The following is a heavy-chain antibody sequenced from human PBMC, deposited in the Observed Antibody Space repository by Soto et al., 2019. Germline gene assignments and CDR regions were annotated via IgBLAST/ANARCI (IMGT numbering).Heavy chain of an antibody. V-gene: IGHV3-21*01. J-gene: IGHJ5*01. D-gene: IGHD5-18*01. CDR2: ISASGSYI. Sequence: GGSLRLSCAASGITFSNYNINWVRQVPGTGLAWVSYISASGSYIYYADSVKGRFTISRDNAKNSMYLQMNSLRAEDTAVYYCATDWGYSYGRALDSWGQGTLVTVSS. CDR1: GITFSNYN. CDR3: ATDWGYSYGRALDS.